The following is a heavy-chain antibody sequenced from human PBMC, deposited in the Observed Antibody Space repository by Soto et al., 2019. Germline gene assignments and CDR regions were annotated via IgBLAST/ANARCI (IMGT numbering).Heavy chain of an antibody. D-gene: IGHD3-10*01. Sequence: SETLSLTCAVYGDSFSDEYWSWVRQAPGKGLEWIGEINHSGGTNYNPSLKSRVTISVDTSRNQFSLKLTSVTAADTAIYYCATRITRYYYINVWGRGTPVTVSS. V-gene: IGHV4-34*01. CDR3: ATRITRYYYINV. CDR1: GDSFSDEY. CDR2: INHSGGT. J-gene: IGHJ6*03.